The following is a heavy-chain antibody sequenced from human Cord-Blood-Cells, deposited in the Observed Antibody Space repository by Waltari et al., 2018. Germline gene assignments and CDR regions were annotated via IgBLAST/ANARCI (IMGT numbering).Heavy chain of an antibody. D-gene: IGHD6-13*01. J-gene: IGHJ4*02. Sequence: QVQLVESGGGVVQPGRSLRLSCAASGFTFSSYAMHWVRQAPGKGLEWVGVISYDGSHKYYADSVKGRFTISRDNSKNTLYLQMNSLRAEDTAVYYCAREIEYSSSYDYWGQGTLVTVSS. CDR3: AREIEYSSSYDY. CDR2: ISYDGSHK. CDR1: GFTFSSYA. V-gene: IGHV3-30-3*01.